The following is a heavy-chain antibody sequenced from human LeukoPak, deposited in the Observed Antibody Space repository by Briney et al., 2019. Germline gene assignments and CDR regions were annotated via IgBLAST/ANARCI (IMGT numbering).Heavy chain of an antibody. V-gene: IGHV1-46*01. CDR2: INPSGGST. CDR3: ARDLYPTWIQLLGPFDY. J-gene: IGHJ4*02. Sequence: ASVKVSCKASGYTFTSCYMHWVRQAPGQGLEWMGIINPSGGSTSYAQKFQGRVTMTRDTSTSTVYMELSSLRSEDTAVYYCARDLYPTWIQLLGPFDYWGQATLVTVSS. D-gene: IGHD5-18*01. CDR1: GYTFTSCY.